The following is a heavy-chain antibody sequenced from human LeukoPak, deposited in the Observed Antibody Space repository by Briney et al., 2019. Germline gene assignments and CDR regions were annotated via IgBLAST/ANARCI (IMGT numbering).Heavy chain of an antibody. V-gene: IGHV4-39*07. CDR3: ARGSMTTYALYYFDY. Sequence: SETLSLTCTVSGGSISSSSYYWGWIRQPPGKGLEWIGSIYYSGSTYYNPSLKSRVTISVDTSKNQFSLKLSSVTAADTAVYYCARGSMTTYALYYFDYWGQGTLVTVSS. J-gene: IGHJ4*02. CDR1: GGSISSSSYY. CDR2: IYYSGST. D-gene: IGHD2/OR15-2a*01.